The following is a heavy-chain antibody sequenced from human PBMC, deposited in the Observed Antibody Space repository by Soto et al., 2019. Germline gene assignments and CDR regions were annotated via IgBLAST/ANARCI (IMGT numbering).Heavy chain of an antibody. V-gene: IGHV3-30-3*01. CDR3: ARDLVGRLALDY. CDR2: ISYDGSNK. Sequence: QVQLVESGGGVVQPGRSLRLSCAASGFTFSSYAMHWVRQAPGKGLEWVAVISYDGSNKYYADSVKGRFTISRDNSKNTLYLQMNSLRAEDTAVYYCARDLVGRLALDYWGQGTLVTVSS. CDR1: GFTFSSYA. J-gene: IGHJ4*02. D-gene: IGHD2-15*01.